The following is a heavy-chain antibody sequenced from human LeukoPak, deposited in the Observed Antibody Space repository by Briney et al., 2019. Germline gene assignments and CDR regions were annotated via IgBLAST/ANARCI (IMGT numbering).Heavy chain of an antibody. CDR1: GGSFSGYY. CDR3: VGGRYYFDY. D-gene: IGHD2-15*01. Sequence: PSETLSLTCAVYGGSFSGYYWSWIRQTPGKGLEWIGEINHSGSTNYNPSLKSRVTISVDTSKNQFSLKLSSVTAADTAVYYCVGGRYYFDYWGQGTLVTVSS. J-gene: IGHJ4*02. CDR2: INHSGST. V-gene: IGHV4-34*01.